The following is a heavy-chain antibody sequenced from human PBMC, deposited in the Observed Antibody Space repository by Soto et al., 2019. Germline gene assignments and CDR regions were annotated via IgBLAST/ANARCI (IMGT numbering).Heavy chain of an antibody. CDR1: GGTFSSYA. V-gene: IGHV1-69*13. J-gene: IGHJ6*02. D-gene: IGHD1-7*01. Sequence: SVKVSCKASGGTFSSYAISWVRQAPGQGLDLIGGIFPFFGTVNYAQNFQGRVTITADDSTSTAYMELSSLRSEDTAVFYCARDRAGTTSGRDYYYGMDVWGQGTTVTVSS. CDR3: ARDRAGTTSGRDYYYGMDV. CDR2: IFPFFGTV.